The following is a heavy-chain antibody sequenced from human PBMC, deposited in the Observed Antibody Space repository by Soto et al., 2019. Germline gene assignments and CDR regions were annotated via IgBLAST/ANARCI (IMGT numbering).Heavy chain of an antibody. CDR3: ARAQGLYTYGNSADY. J-gene: IGHJ4*02. D-gene: IGHD5-18*01. V-gene: IGHV3-30-3*01. CDR1: GFSFSDYA. Sequence: PGGSLRLSCAASGFSFSDYAMDWVRQAPGEGLEWVAVIAYDGSNKYYADSVKGRFTISRDNSKNTLYLQMDSLRAEDTAVYYCARAQGLYTYGNSADYWGQGTLVTVSS. CDR2: IAYDGSNK.